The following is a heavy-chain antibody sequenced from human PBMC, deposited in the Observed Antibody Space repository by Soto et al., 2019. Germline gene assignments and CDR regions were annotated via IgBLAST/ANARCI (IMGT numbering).Heavy chain of an antibody. J-gene: IGHJ6*02. CDR3: ARGNYYDSSGYYYESYYYGMDV. D-gene: IGHD3-22*01. CDR2: IYYSGST. V-gene: IGHV4-59*01. CDR1: GGSISSYY. Sequence: SETLSLTCTVSGGSISSYYWSWIRQPPGKGLEWIGYIYYSGSTNYNPSLKSRVTISVDTSKNQFSLKLSSVTAADTAVYYCARGNYYDSSGYYYESYYYGMDVWGQGTTVTVSS.